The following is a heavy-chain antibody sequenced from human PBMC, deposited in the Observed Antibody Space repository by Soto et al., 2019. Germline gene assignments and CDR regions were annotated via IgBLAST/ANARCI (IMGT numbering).Heavy chain of an antibody. CDR2: ISSSSSYI. J-gene: IGHJ5*02. CDR1: GFTFSSYS. V-gene: IGHV3-21*01. CDR3: ARAGYYDSSGYWWFDP. Sequence: EVQLVESGGGLVKPGGSLRLSCAASGFTFSSYSMNWVRQAPGKGLEWVSSISSSSSYIYYADSVKGRFTISRDNAKNSLYLQMNSLRAEDTAVYYCARAGYYDSSGYWWFDPWGQGTLVTVSS. D-gene: IGHD3-22*01.